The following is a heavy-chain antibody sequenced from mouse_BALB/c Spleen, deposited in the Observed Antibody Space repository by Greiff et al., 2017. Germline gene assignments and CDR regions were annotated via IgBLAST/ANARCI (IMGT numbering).Heavy chain of an antibody. D-gene: IGHD2-3*01. CDR1: GFNIKDTY. J-gene: IGHJ3*01. CDR2: IDPANGNT. Sequence: EVQLQQSGAELVKPGASVKLSCTASGFNIKDTYMHWVKQRPEQGLEWIGRIDPANGNTKYDPKFQGKATITADTSSNTAYLQLSSLTSEDTAVYYCARREDGYSYLFAYWGQGTLVTVSA. V-gene: IGHV14-3*02. CDR3: ARREDGYSYLFAY.